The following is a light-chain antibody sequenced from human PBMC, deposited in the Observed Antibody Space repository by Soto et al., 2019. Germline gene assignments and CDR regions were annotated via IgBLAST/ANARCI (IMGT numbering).Light chain of an antibody. CDR2: DTS. V-gene: IGLV7-46*01. Sequence: QAVVTQEPSLTVSPGGTVTLTCGSSTGAVTSGHYPYWFQQKPGQAPRTLIYDTSNKHSWTPARFSGSLLGGKAALTLPGAQPEDEAEYYCLLSYSGADWVFGGGTKLTVL. CDR1: TGAVTSGHY. CDR3: LLSYSGADWV. J-gene: IGLJ3*02.